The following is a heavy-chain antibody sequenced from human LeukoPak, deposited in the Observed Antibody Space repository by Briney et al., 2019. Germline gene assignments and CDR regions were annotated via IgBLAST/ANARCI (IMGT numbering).Heavy chain of an antibody. CDR2: IYHSGST. D-gene: IGHD6-6*01. CDR1: GGSISSSYW. J-gene: IGHJ4*02. V-gene: IGHV4-4*02. CDR3: ARDSSIAARRPLDY. Sequence: PSGTLSLTCAVSGGSISSSYWWSWVRQPPGKGLEWIGEIYHSGSTNYKPSLKSRVTISVDKSKNQFSLKLSSVTAADTAVYYCARDSSIAARRPLDYWGQGTLVTVSS.